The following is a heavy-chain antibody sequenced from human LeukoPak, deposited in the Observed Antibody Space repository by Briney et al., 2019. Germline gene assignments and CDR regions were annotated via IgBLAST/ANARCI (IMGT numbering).Heavy chain of an antibody. V-gene: IGHV3-53*01. CDR3: ARVGGHDYGDYAIFY. D-gene: IGHD4-17*01. J-gene: IGHJ4*02. CDR2: IYSGGST. CDR1: GFTVSSNY. Sequence: GGSLRLSCAASGFTVSSNYMSWVRQAPGKGLEWVSVIYSGGSTYYADSVKGRFTISRDNSKNTLYLQMNSLRAEDTAVYYCARVGGHDYGDYAIFYWGQGTLVTVSS.